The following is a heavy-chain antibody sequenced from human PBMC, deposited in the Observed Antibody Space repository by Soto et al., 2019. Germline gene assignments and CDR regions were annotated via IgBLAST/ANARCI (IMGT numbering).Heavy chain of an antibody. Sequence: QITLKESSPTLVKPTQTLTLTCSFSGFSLYTGGVGVGWIRQPPGKALEWLALLYWDDTRRYNPSLKNNLTIAKDTSENQVVLTVTDMGPVDTGTYFCAHYTTDTYFDVWGKGATVTVSS. V-gene: IGHV2-5*02. D-gene: IGHD1-1*01. J-gene: IGHJ6*04. CDR3: AHYTTDTYFDV. CDR1: GFSLYTGGVG. CDR2: LYWDDTR.